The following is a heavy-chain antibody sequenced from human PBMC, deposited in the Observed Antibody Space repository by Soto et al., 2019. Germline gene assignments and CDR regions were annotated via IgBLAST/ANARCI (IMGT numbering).Heavy chain of an antibody. Sequence: SETLSLTCAVSGGSISSGCYSWSWIRQPPGKGLEWIGYIHYSGSTYYNPSLKSRVTISLDRSKNQFSLKLSSVTAADTAVYYCARLGGAHYYGMDVWGQGTTVTVSS. CDR2: IHYSGST. D-gene: IGHD3-16*01. CDR3: ARLGGAHYYGMDV. CDR1: GGSISSGCYS. J-gene: IGHJ6*02. V-gene: IGHV4-30-2*01.